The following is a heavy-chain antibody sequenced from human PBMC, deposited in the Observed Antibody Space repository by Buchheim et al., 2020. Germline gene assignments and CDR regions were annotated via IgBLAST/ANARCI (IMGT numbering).Heavy chain of an antibody. CDR3: ARDHRSGWPARPGLYYYYGMDV. Sequence: QVQLQESGPGLVKPSGTLSLTCAVSGGSISSSNWWSWVRQPPGKGLEWIGDIYHSGSTNYNPSLKSRVTISVDKSKNQFSLKLSSVTAADTAVYYCARDHRSGWPARPGLYYYYGMDVWGQGTT. CDR1: GGSISSSNW. V-gene: IGHV4-4*02. D-gene: IGHD6-19*01. CDR2: IYHSGST. J-gene: IGHJ6*02.